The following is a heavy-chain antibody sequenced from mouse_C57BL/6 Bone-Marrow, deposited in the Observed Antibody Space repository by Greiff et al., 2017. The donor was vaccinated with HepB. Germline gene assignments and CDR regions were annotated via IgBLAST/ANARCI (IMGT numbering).Heavy chain of an antibody. CDR2: ISSGSSTI. J-gene: IGHJ1*03. CDR1: GFTFSDYG. V-gene: IGHV5-17*01. Sequence: EVQLVESGGGLVKPGGSLKLFCAASGFTFSDYGMHWVRQAPEKGLEWVAYISSGSSTIYYADTVKGRFTISRDNAKNTLFLQMTSLRSEDTAMYYCARTGSSYGWYFDVWGTGTTVTVSS. D-gene: IGHD1-1*01. CDR3: ARTGSSYGWYFDV.